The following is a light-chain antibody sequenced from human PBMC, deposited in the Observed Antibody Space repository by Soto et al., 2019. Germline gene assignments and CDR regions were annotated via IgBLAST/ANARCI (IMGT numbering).Light chain of an antibody. Sequence: QSVLTQPPSVSGTPGQRVTISCSGSSSNIGNNYVYWYQMVPGTAPKLLIYRNNQRPSGVPDRFSGSSSGTSASLANSGLRSEDEADYYCAAWDDSLSGRGVFGGGTKVTVL. CDR3: AAWDDSLSGRGV. V-gene: IGLV1-47*01. CDR1: SSNIGNNY. CDR2: RNN. J-gene: IGLJ3*02.